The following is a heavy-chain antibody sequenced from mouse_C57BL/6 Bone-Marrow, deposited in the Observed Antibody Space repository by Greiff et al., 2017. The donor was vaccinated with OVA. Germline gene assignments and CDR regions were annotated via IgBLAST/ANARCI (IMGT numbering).Heavy chain of an antibody. D-gene: IGHD1-1*02. CDR2: ISNLAYSI. CDR3: ARHEGWWAMDY. Sequence: EVMLVESGGGLVQPGGSLKLSCAASGFTFSDYGMAWVRQAPRKGPEWVAFISNLAYSIYYADTVTGRFTISRENAKNTLYLEMSSLRSEDTAMYYGARHEGWWAMDYWGQGTSVTVSS. J-gene: IGHJ4*01. V-gene: IGHV5-15*04. CDR1: GFTFSDYG.